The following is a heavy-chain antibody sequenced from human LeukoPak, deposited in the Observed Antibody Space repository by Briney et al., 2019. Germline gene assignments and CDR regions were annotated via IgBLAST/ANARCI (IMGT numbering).Heavy chain of an antibody. Sequence: PGGSLSLLCAPSGFIYSSYRVSWVRQAPGKGLEWVSSISGRSSYMYYADSVKGRFTISRDSAKNSLYLQMNSLRAEETDVADCASGPYDCWSGCEFYVDYWGQGTLVTVSS. CDR2: ISGRSSYM. CDR3: ASGPYDCWSGCEFYVDY. D-gene: IGHD3-3*01. V-gene: IGHV3-21*01. CDR1: GFIYSSYR. J-gene: IGHJ4*02.